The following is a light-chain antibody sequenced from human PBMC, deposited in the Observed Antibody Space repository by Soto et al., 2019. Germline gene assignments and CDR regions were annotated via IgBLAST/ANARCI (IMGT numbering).Light chain of an antibody. CDR2: DVS. J-gene: IGLJ1*01. V-gene: IGLV2-14*01. Sequence: QRVRTRAASGSGAARGGSSISCTGTSSDVGGYDYVSWYQQHPGQAPHLMIYDVSNRPSGVSNRFSGSKSGNTASLTISGLQAEDEADYYCSSYTSSSTYVFGTGTKVTVL. CDR3: SSYTSSSTYV. CDR1: SSDVGGYDY.